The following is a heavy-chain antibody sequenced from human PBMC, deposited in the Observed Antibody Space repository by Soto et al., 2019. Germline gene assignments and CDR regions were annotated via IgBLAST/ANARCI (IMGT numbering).Heavy chain of an antibody. V-gene: IGHV3-23*01. CDR3: AKFPRGAKAAPGTRYFDN. CDR1: GFTFSSYA. J-gene: IGHJ4*02. Sequence: EVQVLESGGGLVQPGGSLRLSCAASGFTFSSYAMSWVRQAPGKGLEWVSAISNNGGSTYYADSVKGRFTISSDNPKNTLFLQMNSLRAEDTAVYYCAKFPRGAKAAPGTRYFDNWGQGTLVTVSS. CDR2: ISNNGGST. D-gene: IGHD6-13*01.